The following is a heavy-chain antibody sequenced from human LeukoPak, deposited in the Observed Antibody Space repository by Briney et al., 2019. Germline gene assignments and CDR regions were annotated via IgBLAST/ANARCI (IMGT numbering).Heavy chain of an antibody. J-gene: IGHJ3*02. CDR3: ARHSHHGCSGGSCYSHNAFDI. V-gene: IGHV4-61*02. CDR2: IYTSGST. Sequence: SETLSRTCTVSGGSISSGSYYWSWIRQPAGKGLEWIGRIYTSGSTNYNPSLKSRVTISVDTSKNQFSLKLSSVTAADTAVYYCARHSHHGCSGGSCYSHNAFDIWGQGTMVTVSS. D-gene: IGHD2-15*01. CDR1: GGSISSGSYY.